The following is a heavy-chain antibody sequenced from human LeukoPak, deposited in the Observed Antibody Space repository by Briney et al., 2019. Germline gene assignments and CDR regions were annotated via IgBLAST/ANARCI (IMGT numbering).Heavy chain of an antibody. CDR1: GPTFSSYW. CDR3: AREVGATNAFDI. D-gene: IGHD1-26*01. CDR2: IKQDGREK. Sequence: GGSLTLSCAASGPTFSSYWMSWVRQAPGKGLEWVANIKQDGREKYYVDSVKGRFTISRDNAKNSLYLQMNTLRAEDTAVYYCAREVGATNAFDIWGQGTMVTVSS. J-gene: IGHJ3*02. V-gene: IGHV3-7*04.